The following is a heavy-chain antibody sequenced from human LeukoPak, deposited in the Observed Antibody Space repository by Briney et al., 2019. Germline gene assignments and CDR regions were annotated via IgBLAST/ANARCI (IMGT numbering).Heavy chain of an antibody. V-gene: IGHV3-23*01. CDR3: ARHEVQLEPFDY. D-gene: IGHD1-1*01. Sequence: GGSLRLSCAASGFTFSIYAMDWVRQAPGKGLEWVSSISANGGETHYADSVKGRFTISRDNSKNTLYLQINNPRVEDTAVYYCARHEVQLEPFDYWGQGTLVTVSS. CDR1: GFTFSIYA. J-gene: IGHJ4*02. CDR2: ISANGGET.